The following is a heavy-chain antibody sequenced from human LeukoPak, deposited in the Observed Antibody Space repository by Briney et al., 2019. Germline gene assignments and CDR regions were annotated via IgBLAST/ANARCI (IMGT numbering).Heavy chain of an antibody. Sequence: GGSLRLSCAASGFTFSSYSMNWVRQAPGKGLEWVSSISSSSSYIYYADSVMGRFTISRDNAKNSLYLQMNSLRAEDTAVYYCARGSDPNWFDPWGQGTLVTVSS. CDR3: ARGSDPNWFDP. V-gene: IGHV3-21*01. CDR2: ISSSSSYI. J-gene: IGHJ5*02. CDR1: GFTFSSYS.